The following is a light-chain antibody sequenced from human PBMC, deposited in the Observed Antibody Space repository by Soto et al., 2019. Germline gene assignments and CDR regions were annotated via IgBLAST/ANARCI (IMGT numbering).Light chain of an antibody. CDR2: WAS. V-gene: IGKV4-1*01. J-gene: IGKJ1*01. Sequence: DIVMTQSPDPLAVSLGERATINCKSSQSVLYTSNNKKYLAWYQQKPGQPPKLLIYWASTRESGVPDRFSGSDSGTDFILTISSLQAEDVAVYYCQQYYSAPPTFGQGTKVEIK. CDR1: QSVLYTSNNKKY. CDR3: QQYYSAPPT.